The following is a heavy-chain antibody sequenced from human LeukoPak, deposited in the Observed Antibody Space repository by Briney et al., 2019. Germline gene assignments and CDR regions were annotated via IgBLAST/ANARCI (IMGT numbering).Heavy chain of an antibody. CDR3: AREYCSGGSCHGGFDY. V-gene: IGHV1-69*04. CDR2: IIPILGIA. CDR1: GGTFSSYA. Sequence: SVKVSCKASGGTFSSYAISWVRQAPGQGLEWMGRIIPILGIANYAQKFQGRVTITADKSTSTAYMELSSLRSEDTAVYYCAREYCSGGSCHGGFDYWGQGTLVTVSS. J-gene: IGHJ4*02. D-gene: IGHD2-15*01.